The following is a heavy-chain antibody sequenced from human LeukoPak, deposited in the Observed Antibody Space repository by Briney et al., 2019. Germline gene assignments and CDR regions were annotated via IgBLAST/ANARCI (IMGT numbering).Heavy chain of an antibody. V-gene: IGHV3-66*01. CDR2: IYSSGST. CDR1: GFTVSDTS. J-gene: IGHJ2*01. CDR3: ARGNWYFDL. Sequence: RGSPLLSCAASGFTVSDTSLTWVRQAPGKRLDWVSVIYSSGSTYYADSVKGRFTISRDNSRNTLYLQMNTLRAEDTAVYYCARGNWYFDLWGRGTLVTVSS.